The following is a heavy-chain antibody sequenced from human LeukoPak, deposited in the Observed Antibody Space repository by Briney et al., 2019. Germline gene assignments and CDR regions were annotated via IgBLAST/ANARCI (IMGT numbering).Heavy chain of an antibody. J-gene: IGHJ1*01. V-gene: IGHV4-34*01. Sequence: SETLSLTCAVYGGSLSAYYWTWIRQPPGKGLEWIGEINHGGSTNYNPSLKSRVTISIDTSKNQFSLKLSSVTAADTAVYYCARYLDYGGNSRVFQHWGQSTLVTVSS. CDR1: GGSLSAYY. D-gene: IGHD4-23*01. CDR2: INHGGST. CDR3: ARYLDYGGNSRVFQH.